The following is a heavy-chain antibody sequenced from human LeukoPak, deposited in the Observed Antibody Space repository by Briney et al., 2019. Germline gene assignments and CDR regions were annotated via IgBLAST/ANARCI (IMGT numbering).Heavy chain of an antibody. D-gene: IGHD1-14*01. CDR2: IYTSGST. Sequence: PSQTLSLTCTVSGGSISSGSYYWSWIRQPAGKGLEWIGRIYTSGSTNYNPSLKSRVTISVDTSKNQFSLKLSSVTAADTAVYYCARGSGEPLPGWGAFDIWGQGTMVTVSS. CDR1: GGSISSGSYY. V-gene: IGHV4-61*02. CDR3: ARGSGEPLPGWGAFDI. J-gene: IGHJ3*02.